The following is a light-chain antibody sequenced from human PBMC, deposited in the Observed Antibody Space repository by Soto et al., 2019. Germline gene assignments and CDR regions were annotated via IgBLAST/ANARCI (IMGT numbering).Light chain of an antibody. Sequence: EIVMTQSPATPSVSPGEGANLSWRASQSVSDKLAWYQQKPGQAPRLLIYPASPRATGIPARFSGSGSGTEFTLTISSLQSEDFAVYYCQHYNSYSEAFGQGTKVDI. J-gene: IGKJ1*01. V-gene: IGKV3-15*01. CDR3: QHYNSYSEA. CDR1: QSVSDK. CDR2: PAS.